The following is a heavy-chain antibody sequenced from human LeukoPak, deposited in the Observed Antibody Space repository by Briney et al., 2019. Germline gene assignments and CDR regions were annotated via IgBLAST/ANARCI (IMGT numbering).Heavy chain of an antibody. Sequence: GGSLRLSCAASGFTFDDYAMHWVRQAPGKGLEWVSGISWNSGSIGYADSVKGRFTISRDNAKNSLYLQMNSLRAEDMALYYCAKVGSSKWLVLYDYFDYWGQGTLVTVSS. CDR2: ISWNSGSI. CDR3: AKVGSSKWLVLYDYFDY. V-gene: IGHV3-9*03. CDR1: GFTFDDYA. J-gene: IGHJ4*02. D-gene: IGHD6-19*01.